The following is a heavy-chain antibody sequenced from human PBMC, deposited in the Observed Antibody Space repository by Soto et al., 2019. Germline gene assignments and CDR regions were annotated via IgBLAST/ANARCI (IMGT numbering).Heavy chain of an antibody. J-gene: IGHJ5*02. Sequence: SVKVSCKASGGTFSSYAISWVRQAPGQGLEWMGGIIPIFGTANYAQKFQGRVTITADESTSTAYMELSSLRSEDTAVYYCARGPIHLFGVTRTNWFDPWGQGTLVTVSS. CDR3: ARGPIHLFGVTRTNWFDP. V-gene: IGHV1-69*13. CDR1: GGTFSSYA. D-gene: IGHD3-3*01. CDR2: IIPIFGTA.